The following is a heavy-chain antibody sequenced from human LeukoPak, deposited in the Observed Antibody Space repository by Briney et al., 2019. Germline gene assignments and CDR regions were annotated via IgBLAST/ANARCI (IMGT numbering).Heavy chain of an antibody. D-gene: IGHD1-26*01. CDR3: AKDWEGWSQGFFDY. CDR1: GFTFSSYG. V-gene: IGHV3-23*01. J-gene: IGHJ4*02. Sequence: GGSLRLSCAASGFTFSSYGMTWVRQAPGKGLGWVSTINDSGGSTYYADSVKGRFTISRDNSKNTLYLQMNSLRAEDTAVYYCAKDWEGWSQGFFDYWGQGTLVTVSS. CDR2: INDSGGST.